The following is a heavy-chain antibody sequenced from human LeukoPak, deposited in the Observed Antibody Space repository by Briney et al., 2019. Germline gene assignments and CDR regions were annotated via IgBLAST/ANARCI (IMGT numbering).Heavy chain of an antibody. Sequence: PSVKVSCKASGFELTDYGISWVRQAPGQGLEWVGWTSGDNTKANNAQKFQDRVFFTTVTSAGTAYMDLKSLSSDASAVYYWARAFDHVWGRARRHHYWGQGTLVTVSS. J-gene: IGHJ4*02. CDR1: GFELTDYG. V-gene: IGHV1-18*04. D-gene: IGHD3-16*01. CDR2: TSGDNTKA. CDR3: ARAFDHVWGRARRHHY.